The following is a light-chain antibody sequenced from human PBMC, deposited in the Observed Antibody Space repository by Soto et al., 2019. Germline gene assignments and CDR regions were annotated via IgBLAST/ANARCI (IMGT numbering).Light chain of an antibody. Sequence: EIVLTQSPGTLSLSPGERATLSCRSSQSVRSSQSVSSYLAWYQQKPGQAPRLPIYGASNRATGIQDRFSGSGSGTDLTLTISRLEPEDFAVYYCQKYGTSPLTCGPGPKVGVK. CDR3: QKYGTSPLT. J-gene: IGKJ3*01. CDR2: GAS. V-gene: IGKV3-20*01. CDR1: QSVRSSQSVSSY.